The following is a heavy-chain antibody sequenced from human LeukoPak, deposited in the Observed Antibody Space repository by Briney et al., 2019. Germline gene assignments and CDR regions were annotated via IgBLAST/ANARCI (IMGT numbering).Heavy chain of an antibody. V-gene: IGHV4-4*02. D-gene: IGHD6-19*01. CDR3: ARVPSSGWYAYYFDY. CDR2: IYHSGST. CDR1: GGSISSSNW. J-gene: IGHJ4*02. Sequence: SGTLSLTCAVSGGSISSSNWWSWVRQPPGKGLEWIGEIYHSGSTNYNPSLKSRVTISVDKSKNQFSLKLSSVTAADTAVHYCARVPSSGWYAYYFDYWGQGTLVTVSS.